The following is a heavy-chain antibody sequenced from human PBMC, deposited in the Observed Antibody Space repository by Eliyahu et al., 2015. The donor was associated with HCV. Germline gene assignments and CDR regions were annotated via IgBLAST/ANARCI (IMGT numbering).Heavy chain of an antibody. Sequence: EVQLVESGGGLVKPGGSLTLSCAASGFTFSXAWMXWVRQTPGKGREWVXRIKSKIDGGTRDYAAPVKGRFSISRDDSKGTLYLEMNSLKVDDTGVYYCTTDLRDFALMEAVPGFDYWGQGTLVTVSS. J-gene: IGHJ4*02. CDR1: GFTFSXAW. V-gene: IGHV3-15*01. D-gene: IGHD5-24*01. CDR3: TTDLRDFALMEAVPGFDY. CDR2: IKSKIDGGTR.